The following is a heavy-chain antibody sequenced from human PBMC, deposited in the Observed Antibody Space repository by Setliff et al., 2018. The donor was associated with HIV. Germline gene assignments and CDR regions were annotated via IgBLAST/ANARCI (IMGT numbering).Heavy chain of an antibody. D-gene: IGHD6-19*01. CDR1: GYTFTSYA. CDR3: ARGSCSGCYLSDY. V-gene: IGHV1-3*01. CDR2: INAGTGNT. J-gene: IGHJ4*02. Sequence: ASVKVSCKASGYTFTSYAMHWVRQAPGQRLEWMGWINAGTGNTKYSEKFQGRVTITRDTSADTAYMELSSLRSEDTAVYYCARGSCSGCYLSDYWGLGTLVTVSS.